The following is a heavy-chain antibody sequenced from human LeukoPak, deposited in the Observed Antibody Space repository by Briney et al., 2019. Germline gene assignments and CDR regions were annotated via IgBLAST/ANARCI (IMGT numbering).Heavy chain of an antibody. CDR1: GFTFSSFA. D-gene: IGHD2-8*02. CDR2: VSGSAGRT. V-gene: IGHV3-23*01. J-gene: IGHJ6*03. CDR3: AKNRGHCVDGVCHNYYYMDV. Sequence: GGSLRLSCAASGFTFSSFAMTWVRQAPGKGLEWVSTVSGSAGRTDYADSVKGRFAISRDNLKNTLYLQMNGLRAEDTAVYYCAKNRGHCVDGVCHNYYYMDVWGRGTTVTVSS.